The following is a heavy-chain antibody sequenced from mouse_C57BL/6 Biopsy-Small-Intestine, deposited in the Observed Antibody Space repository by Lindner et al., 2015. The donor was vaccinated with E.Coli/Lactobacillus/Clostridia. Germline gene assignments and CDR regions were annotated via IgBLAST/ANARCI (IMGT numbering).Heavy chain of an antibody. CDR1: GYAFTKYL. Sequence: VQLQESGAELVRPGTSVKVSCKASGYAFTKYLMEWVKQRPGQGLEWIGVINPGSGGTNYNEKFKAKATLTADKSSSTAYMQLSSLTSEDSAVYFCARSGGTTVVGRGFPYWGQGTLVTVSA. CDR3: ARSGGTTVVGRGFPY. J-gene: IGHJ3*01. CDR2: INPGSGGT. D-gene: IGHD1-1*01. V-gene: IGHV1-54*01.